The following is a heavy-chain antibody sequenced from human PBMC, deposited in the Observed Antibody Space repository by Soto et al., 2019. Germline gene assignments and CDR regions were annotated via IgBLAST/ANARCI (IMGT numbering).Heavy chain of an antibody. Sequence: QVQLQESGPGLVKPSETLSLTCTVSGGSISSYYWSWIRQPPGKGLEWIGYIYYSGSNNYNPYLKSRVTISVDTSKNQFSLKLSSVTAADTAVYYCARGLISGYYLYDAFDIWGQGTMVTVSS. CDR2: IYYSGSN. V-gene: IGHV4-59*01. J-gene: IGHJ3*02. CDR1: GGSISSYY. CDR3: ARGLISGYYLYDAFDI. D-gene: IGHD3-22*01.